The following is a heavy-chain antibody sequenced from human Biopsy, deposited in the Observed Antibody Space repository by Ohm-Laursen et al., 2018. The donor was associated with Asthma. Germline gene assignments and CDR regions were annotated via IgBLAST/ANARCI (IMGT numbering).Heavy chain of an antibody. D-gene: IGHD6-6*01. V-gene: IGHV4-39*02. CDR1: GDAMSTSGSY. Sequence: SDTLSLTCFVSGDAMSTSGSYWGWIRQSPGKGLEWIGSIYYSGRTYYNPSLEGRVTISADTSKNHFSLKVTSVTAADTAVYYCARAVSSSSYWYFDLWGRGDLVTVSS. CDR2: IYYSGRT. J-gene: IGHJ2*01. CDR3: ARAVSSSSYWYFDL.